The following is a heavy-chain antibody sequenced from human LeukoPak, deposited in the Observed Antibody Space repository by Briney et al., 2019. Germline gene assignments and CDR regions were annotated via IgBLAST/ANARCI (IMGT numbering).Heavy chain of an antibody. J-gene: IGHJ6*03. Sequence: GGSLRLSCAASGFTFSSYAMSWVRQAPGKGLEWVSAISGSGGSTYYADSVKGRFTISRDNSKNTLYPQMNSLRAEDTAVYYCARDRKYSYGSPPTYYYYMDVWGKGTTVTVSS. CDR2: ISGSGGST. CDR3: ARDRKYSYGSPPTYYYYMDV. V-gene: IGHV3-23*01. D-gene: IGHD5-18*01. CDR1: GFTFSSYA.